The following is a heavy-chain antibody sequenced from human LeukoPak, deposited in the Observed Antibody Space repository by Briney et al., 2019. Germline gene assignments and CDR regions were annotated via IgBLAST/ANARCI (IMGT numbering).Heavy chain of an antibody. V-gene: IGHV4-59*08. J-gene: IGHJ4*02. CDR2: MYKRGST. CDR3: ARGTSALSYFDY. CDR1: GGSISTYY. Sequence: SETLSLTCTVSGGSISTYYWSWIRQPPGKGLEWIGYMYKRGSTNYNPSLKSRVTISVDTSKDQFSLKLSSVTAADTAVYFCARGTSALSYFDYWGQGALVTVSS. D-gene: IGHD2-2*01.